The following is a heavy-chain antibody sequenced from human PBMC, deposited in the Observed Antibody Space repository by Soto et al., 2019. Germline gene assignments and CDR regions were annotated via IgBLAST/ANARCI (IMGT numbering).Heavy chain of an antibody. CDR3: AEDSGSYYDYYYGMDV. D-gene: IGHD1-26*01. J-gene: IGHJ6*02. V-gene: IGHV1-69*13. CDR1: GGTFSSYA. CDR2: IIPIFGTA. Sequence: SVKVSCKASGGTFSSYAISWVRQAPGQGLEWMGGIIPIFGTANYAQKFQGRVTITADGSTSTAYMELSSLRSEDTAVYYCAEDSGSYYDYYYGMDVWGQGTTVTVSS.